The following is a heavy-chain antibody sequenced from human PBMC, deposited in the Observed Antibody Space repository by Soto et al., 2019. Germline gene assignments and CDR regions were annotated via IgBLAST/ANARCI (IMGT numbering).Heavy chain of an antibody. CDR3: AQEDDYGNRRKAFVI. V-gene: IGHV3-30*18. CDR2: ISYDGSNK. Sequence: QVQLVESGGGVVQPGRSLRLSCAASGFTFSSYGMYWVRQAPGKGLEWVAVISYDGSNKYYADSVKGRFIISRDNSKNALSLHMNSLTAEDTSLYFCAQEDDYGNRRKAFVIWGQVTMVTVSS. CDR1: GFTFSSYG. D-gene: IGHD4-17*01. J-gene: IGHJ3*02.